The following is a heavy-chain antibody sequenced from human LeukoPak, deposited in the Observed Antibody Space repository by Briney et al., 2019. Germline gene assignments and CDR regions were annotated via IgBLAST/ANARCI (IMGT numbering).Heavy chain of an antibody. CDR1: GFTFDDYG. D-gene: IGHD6-19*01. CDR2: INWNGGST. V-gene: IGHV3-20*04. J-gene: IGHJ6*04. Sequence: GGSLRLSCAASGFTFDDYGMSWVRQAPGKGLEWVSGINWNGGSTGYADSVKGRFTISRDNSKNTLYLQMNSLRAEDTAVYYCAKDLPAVAGTVGWDVWGKGTTVTVSS. CDR3: AKDLPAVAGTVGWDV.